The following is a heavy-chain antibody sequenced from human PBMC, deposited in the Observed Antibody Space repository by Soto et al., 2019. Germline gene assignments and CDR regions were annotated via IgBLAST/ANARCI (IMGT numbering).Heavy chain of an antibody. V-gene: IGHV4-34*01. CDR3: ARVTTVTTYYYYYGMDV. D-gene: IGHD4-17*01. CDR1: GGSFSGYY. CDR2: INHSGST. J-gene: IGHJ6*02. Sequence: SETLSLTCAVYGGSFSGYYWSWIRQPPGKGLEWIGEINHSGSTNYNPSLKSRVTISVDTSENQFSLKLSSVTAADTAAYYCARVTTVTTYYYYYGMDVWGQGTTVTV.